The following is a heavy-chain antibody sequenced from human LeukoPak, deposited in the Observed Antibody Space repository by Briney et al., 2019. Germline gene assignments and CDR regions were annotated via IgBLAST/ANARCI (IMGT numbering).Heavy chain of an antibody. CDR1: GFTFSSFE. D-gene: IGHD6-19*01. CDR2: ISGSGGSA. Sequence: GGSLRLSCAASGFTFSSFEMSWVRQAPGKGLKWVSAISGSGGSAYYADSVKGRFTISRDNSRNSLSLQMNSLRAEDTALYYCAKTGYSSGWYRIWDYWGQGTLVTVSS. CDR3: AKTGYSSGWYRIWDY. V-gene: IGHV3-23*01. J-gene: IGHJ4*02.